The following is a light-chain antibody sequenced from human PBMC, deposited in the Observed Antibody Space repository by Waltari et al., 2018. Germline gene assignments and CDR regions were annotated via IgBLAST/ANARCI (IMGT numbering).Light chain of an antibody. V-gene: IGKV1-8*01. CDR2: AAS. CDR1: QGVSTY. Sequence: AIRMTQSPSSLSASIGDRVTISCRASQGVSTYLAWYQQKPGRAPSLLIHAASTLQTGVPSRFSGSGTGTDFTLTITCPQSADFALYFCQQYHDYPWTFGQGTKVEI. CDR3: QQYHDYPWT. J-gene: IGKJ1*01.